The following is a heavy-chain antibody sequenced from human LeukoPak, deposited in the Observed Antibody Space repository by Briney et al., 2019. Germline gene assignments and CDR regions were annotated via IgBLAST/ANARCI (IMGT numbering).Heavy chain of an antibody. Sequence: GGSLRLSCAASGSTFSSYAMSWVRQAPGKGLEWVSTISGSGGSTNYADSAKGRLTISRDNSKNTLHLQMNSLRAEDTAVYHCAKDRGSGWGIDYWGQGTLVTVSS. J-gene: IGHJ4*02. V-gene: IGHV3-23*01. CDR1: GSTFSSYA. CDR2: ISGSGGST. CDR3: AKDRGSGWGIDY. D-gene: IGHD6-19*01.